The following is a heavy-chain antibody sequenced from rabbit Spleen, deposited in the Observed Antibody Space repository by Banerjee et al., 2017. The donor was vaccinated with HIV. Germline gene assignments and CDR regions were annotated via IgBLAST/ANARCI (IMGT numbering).Heavy chain of an antibody. V-gene: IGHV1S7*01. CDR1: GFDFSTYY. Sequence: QLKESGGGLVQPGGSLKLSCKASGFDFSTYYTNWVRQAPGKGLEWIGYIEPVFGITYYASWVNGRFTISSHNAQNTVSLQMNSLTAADTATYFCVREVAAKFNWWGPGTLVTV. CDR3: VREVAAKFNW. CDR2: IEPVFGIT. J-gene: IGHJ4*01. D-gene: IGHD4-1*01.